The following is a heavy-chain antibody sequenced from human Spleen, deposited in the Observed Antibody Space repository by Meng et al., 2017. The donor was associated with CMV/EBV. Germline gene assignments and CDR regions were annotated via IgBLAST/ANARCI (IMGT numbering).Heavy chain of an antibody. CDR1: GGSFSGYY. V-gene: IGHV4-34*01. D-gene: IGHD3-10*01. Sequence: WGDGLLNTSGTLFLHLAVFGGSFSGYYWSWIRQPPGKGLEWIREINHSGSTNYNPSLKSRVTISVDTSKNQFSLKLSSVTAADTAVYYCARGGDYYYGFKGLDYWGQGTLVTRLL. CDR2: INHSGST. CDR3: ARGGDYYYGFKGLDY. J-gene: IGHJ4*02.